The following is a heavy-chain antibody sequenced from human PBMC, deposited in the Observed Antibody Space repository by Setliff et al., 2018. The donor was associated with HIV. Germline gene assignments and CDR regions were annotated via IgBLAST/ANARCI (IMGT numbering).Heavy chain of an antibody. V-gene: IGHV4-34*01. D-gene: IGHD2-15*01. J-gene: IGHJ4*02. CDR3: ARQAWHSGRNGYFVDY. CDR2: IYYSGST. CDR1: GGSFSGFY. Sequence: SETLSLTCAVYGGSFSGFYWTFIRQSPGKGLEWIGSIYYSGSTNYNPSLKSRVTISVDTSKNQFSLKLSSVTAADTAVYYCARQAWHSGRNGYFVDYWGQGTLVTVSS.